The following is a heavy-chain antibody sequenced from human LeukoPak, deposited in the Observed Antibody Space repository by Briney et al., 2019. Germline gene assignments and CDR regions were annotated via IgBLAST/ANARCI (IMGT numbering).Heavy chain of an antibody. CDR2: ISDSGGST. Sequence: HPGGSLGLSCTASGFTFSSYAMSWVRQAPGKGPEWVSIISDSGGSTYYADSVKGRFTISRDNSKNTLCVQMNSLRAEDTAIYYCAKVSRPRVGYFDYWGQGTLVTVSS. J-gene: IGHJ4*02. CDR1: GFTFSSYA. CDR3: AKVSRPRVGYFDY. D-gene: IGHD2-8*02. V-gene: IGHV3-23*01.